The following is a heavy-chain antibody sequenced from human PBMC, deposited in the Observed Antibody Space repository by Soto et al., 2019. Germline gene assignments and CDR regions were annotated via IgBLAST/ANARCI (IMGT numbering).Heavy chain of an antibody. D-gene: IGHD3-3*01. Sequence: EVQLVESGGGLVQPGGSLKLSGAASGFTFSGSAMHWVRQASGKGLEWVGRIRSKANSYATAYAASVKGRFTISRDDSKNTAYLQMNSLKTEDTAVYYCTSQFFEPKSNYYYYYMDVWGKGTTVTVSS. CDR2: IRSKANSYAT. CDR1: GFTFSGSA. J-gene: IGHJ6*03. CDR3: TSQFFEPKSNYYYYYMDV. V-gene: IGHV3-73*01.